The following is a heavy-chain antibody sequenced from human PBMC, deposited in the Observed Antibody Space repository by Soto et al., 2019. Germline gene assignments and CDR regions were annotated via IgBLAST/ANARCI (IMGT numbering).Heavy chain of an antibody. CDR3: AKDIRPKTLYYFYGLDV. V-gene: IGHV3-9*01. CDR2: ISWNSGSI. CDR1: GFIFDDYA. Sequence: GGSLRLSCAASGFIFDDYAMHWVRQAPGKGLEWVSGISWNSGSIGYADSVKGRFTISRDNAKNSLYLQMNSLRAEDTALYYCAKDIRPKTLYYFYGLDVWGQGTTVTVSS. J-gene: IGHJ6*02. D-gene: IGHD3-16*01.